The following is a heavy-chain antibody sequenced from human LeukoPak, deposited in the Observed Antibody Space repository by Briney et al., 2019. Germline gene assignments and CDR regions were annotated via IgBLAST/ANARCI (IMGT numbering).Heavy chain of an antibody. Sequence: PSETLSLTCTVSGGSISSGGYYWSWIRQPPGKGLEWIGYIYHSGSTYYNLSLKSRVTISVDRSKNQFSLKLSSVTAADTAVYYCARDEVGAVYWGQGTLVTVSS. CDR2: IYHSGST. D-gene: IGHD1-26*01. CDR1: GGSISSGGYY. V-gene: IGHV4-30-2*01. J-gene: IGHJ4*02. CDR3: ARDEVGAVY.